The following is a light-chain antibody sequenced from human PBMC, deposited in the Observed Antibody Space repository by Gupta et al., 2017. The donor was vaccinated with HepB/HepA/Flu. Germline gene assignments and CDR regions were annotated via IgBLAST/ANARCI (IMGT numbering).Light chain of an antibody. CDR3: CSYGGSYTFV. V-gene: IGLV2-23*02. CDR2: DVN. J-gene: IGLJ1*01. CDR1: SSNVGKYNL. Sequence: QSALTQPASVSGSPGPSVTITCTGTSSNVGKYNLVSWYRQYPGEAPKLIIYDVNKLSPGVSNRFAASKSGNTASLTISGLQAEDEADYYCCSYGGSYTFVFAPGTKVTVL.